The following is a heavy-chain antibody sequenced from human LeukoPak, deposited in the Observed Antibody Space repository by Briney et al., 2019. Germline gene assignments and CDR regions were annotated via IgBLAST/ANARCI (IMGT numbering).Heavy chain of an antibody. V-gene: IGHV3-11*01. CDR3: ARRAYCGGDCYTSDY. CDR1: GFTFSDYY. D-gene: IGHD2-21*02. J-gene: IGHJ4*02. Sequence: GGSLRLSCAASGFTFSDYYMSWLRQAPGKGLEWVSYISSSGSTIYYADSVKGRFTISRDNAKNSLYLQMNSLRAEDTAVYYCARRAYCGGDCYTSDYWGQGTLVTVSS. CDR2: ISSSGSTI.